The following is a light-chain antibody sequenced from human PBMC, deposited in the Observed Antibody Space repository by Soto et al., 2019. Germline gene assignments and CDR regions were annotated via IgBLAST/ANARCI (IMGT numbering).Light chain of an antibody. Sequence: IVLTQSPGTLSLSPGERATLSYRASQTGNNNYLAWYQHKSGQAPRLLIYGVYTRASGIPDRFSGSGSGTEFTLTITRLEPEDSAVYFCQHYGYSQWTFGQGTKVDIK. CDR2: GVY. CDR3: QHYGYSQWT. V-gene: IGKV3-20*01. J-gene: IGKJ1*01. CDR1: QTGNNNY.